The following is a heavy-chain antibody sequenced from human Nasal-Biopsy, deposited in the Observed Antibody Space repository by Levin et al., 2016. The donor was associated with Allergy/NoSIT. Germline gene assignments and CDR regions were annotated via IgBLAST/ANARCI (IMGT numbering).Heavy chain of an antibody. V-gene: IGHV5-51*01. CDR1: ISVSSQW. D-gene: IGHD6-13*01. Sequence: GESLEDLLSGFWISVSSQWIGWVRQMPGEGLEWMGIINPGDSRTTYSPFFQGQVTFSADMSITTAYLHLKRLKASDTAIYYCARAVFYGTIWYKIPWYFDVWGRGTPVTVSS. CDR3: ARAVFYGTIWYKIPWYFDV. CDR2: INPGDSRT. J-gene: IGHJ2*01.